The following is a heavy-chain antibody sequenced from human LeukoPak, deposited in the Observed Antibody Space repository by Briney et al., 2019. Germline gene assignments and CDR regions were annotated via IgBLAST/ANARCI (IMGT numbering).Heavy chain of an antibody. CDR3: ARCGHTPVDAFDI. CDR1: GFTFSSYA. V-gene: IGHV3-30-3*01. J-gene: IGHJ3*02. D-gene: IGHD2-15*01. Sequence: GGSLRLSCAASGFTFSSYAMHWVRQAPGKGLEWVAVISYDGSNKYYADSVKGRFTISRDNAKNSLYLQMNSLRAEDTAVFYCARCGHTPVDAFDIWGQGTMVTVSS. CDR2: ISYDGSNK.